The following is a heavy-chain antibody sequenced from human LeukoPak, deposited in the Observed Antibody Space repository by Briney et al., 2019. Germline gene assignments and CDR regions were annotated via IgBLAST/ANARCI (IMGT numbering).Heavy chain of an antibody. J-gene: IGHJ4*02. CDR2: IIPILGIA. CDR3: ALNYDILTGYPTLDY. Sequence: SVKVSCKASGGTFSSYAISWVRQAPGQGLEWMGRIIPILGIANYAQKFQGRVTITADKSTSTAYMELSSLRSEDTAVYYCALNYDILTGYPTLDYWGQGTLVTVSS. D-gene: IGHD3-9*01. CDR1: GGTFSSYA. V-gene: IGHV1-69*04.